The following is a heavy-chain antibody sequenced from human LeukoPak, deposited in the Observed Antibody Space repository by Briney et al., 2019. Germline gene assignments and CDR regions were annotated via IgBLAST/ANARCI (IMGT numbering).Heavy chain of an antibody. Sequence: ASVKVSCKASGYTFTSYDINWVRQATGQGLEWMGWMNPNSGNTGYAQKFQGGVTMTRNTSISTAYMELSSLRSEDTAVYYCARSYGDYDAFDIWGQGTMVTVSS. CDR1: GYTFTSYD. CDR3: ARSYGDYDAFDI. D-gene: IGHD4-17*01. CDR2: MNPNSGNT. J-gene: IGHJ3*02. V-gene: IGHV1-8*01.